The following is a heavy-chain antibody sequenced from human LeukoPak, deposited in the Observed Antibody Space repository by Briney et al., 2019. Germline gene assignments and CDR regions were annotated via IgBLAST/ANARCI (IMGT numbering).Heavy chain of an antibody. D-gene: IGHD2-15*01. CDR2: IRYDGSNN. Sequence: GGSLRLSCAASGFTFRASAVHWVRQASGKGLEWVAFIRYDGSNNYYADSLKGRFTISRDNSKNTLYLQMNSLRAEDTAVYYCAKDEGVYCSGGSCYSFDYWGQGTLVTVSS. CDR1: GFTFRASA. J-gene: IGHJ4*02. CDR3: AKDEGVYCSGGSCYSFDY. V-gene: IGHV3-30*02.